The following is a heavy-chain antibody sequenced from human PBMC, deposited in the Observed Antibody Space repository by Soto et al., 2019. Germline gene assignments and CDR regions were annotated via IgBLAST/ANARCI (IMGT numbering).Heavy chain of an antibody. V-gene: IGHV3-23*02. CDR2: ISSGGSS. D-gene: IGHD3-10*01. CDR3: AKCGSGNYCPPPDY. CDR1: GFSFSNYA. Sequence: PGGSLRLSCAASGFSFSNYAMGWVRQAPGKGLEWVSTISSGGSSFHGDSVKGRFTISRDNSENTVFLQMYSLGADDTAVYYCAKCGSGNYCPPPDYWGQGT. J-gene: IGHJ4*02.